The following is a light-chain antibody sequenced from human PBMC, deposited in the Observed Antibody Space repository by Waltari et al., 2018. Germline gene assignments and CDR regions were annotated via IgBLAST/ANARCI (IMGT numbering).Light chain of an antibody. CDR3: HQRSTWPRVVVT. Sequence: EIVLTQSPAPLPLSPGEVATPSCRASQSVGTYLAWYQQKPGQAPKLLIYDAFIRSADIPARFSGSGSETSVTLTISSLDPEDFAIYYCHQRSTWPRVVVTFGQGTRVDLK. CDR2: DAF. V-gene: IGKV3-11*01. CDR1: QSVGTY. J-gene: IGKJ1*01.